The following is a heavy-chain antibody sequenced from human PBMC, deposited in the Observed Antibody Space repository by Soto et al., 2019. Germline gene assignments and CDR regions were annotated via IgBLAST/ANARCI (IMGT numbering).Heavy chain of an antibody. J-gene: IGHJ3*02. Sequence: GGSLRLSCAASGFTFSDYYMSWIRQAPGKGLEWLSYLSSSGTTIYYTDSVKGRFTISRDNAKNSLYLQMNSLRAEDTAVYYCARDHDAFDIWGQGTMVTVSS. CDR1: GFTFSDYY. CDR3: ARDHDAFDI. CDR2: LSSSGTTI. V-gene: IGHV3-11*01.